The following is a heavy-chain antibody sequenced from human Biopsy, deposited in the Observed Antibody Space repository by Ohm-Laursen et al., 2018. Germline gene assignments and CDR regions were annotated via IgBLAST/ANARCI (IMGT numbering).Heavy chain of an antibody. V-gene: IGHV3-30*02. J-gene: IGHJ4*02. D-gene: IGHD3-22*01. CDR1: GFIFSSYA. CDR2: IPYDGSKK. Sequence: SLRLSCAAFGFIFSSYAMHWVRQAPGKGLQWVAFIPYDGSKKDYGDSVKGRFTISRDNSKNTLYLQMNNLRAEDTAVYYCAKIAFDSSGANTMRDYWGQGTLVTVFS. CDR3: AKIAFDSSGANTMRDY.